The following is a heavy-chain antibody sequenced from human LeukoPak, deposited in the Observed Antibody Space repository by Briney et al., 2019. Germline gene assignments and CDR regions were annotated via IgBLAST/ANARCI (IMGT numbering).Heavy chain of an antibody. CDR3: ARGEGIAARPYYFDY. Sequence: SETLSLTCTVSGGSISSYYRSWIRQPPGKGLEWIGYIYYSGSTNYNPSLKSRVTISVDTSKNQFSLKLSSVTAADTAVYYCARGEGIAARPYYFDYWGQGTLVTVSS. V-gene: IGHV4-59*01. J-gene: IGHJ4*02. CDR1: GGSISSYY. CDR2: IYYSGST. D-gene: IGHD6-6*01.